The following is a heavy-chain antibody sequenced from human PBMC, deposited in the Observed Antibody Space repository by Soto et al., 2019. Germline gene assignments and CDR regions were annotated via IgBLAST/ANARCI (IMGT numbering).Heavy chain of an antibody. Sequence: SETLSLTCTVSGGSISSYYWSWIRQPPGKGLEWIGYIYYSGSTNYNPSLKSRVTISVDTSKNQFSLKLSSVTAADTAVYYCARHVSRPTYDFWSGYIIFDYWGQGTLVTVSS. CDR3: ARHVSRPTYDFWSGYIIFDY. CDR1: GGSISSYY. V-gene: IGHV4-59*08. CDR2: IYYSGST. J-gene: IGHJ4*02. D-gene: IGHD3-3*01.